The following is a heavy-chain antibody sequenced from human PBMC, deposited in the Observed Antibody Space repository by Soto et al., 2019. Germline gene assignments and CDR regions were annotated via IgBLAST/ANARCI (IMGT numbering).Heavy chain of an antibody. J-gene: IGHJ4*02. CDR3: ARAPGYCSGGSCYPLYFDY. Sequence: SVKVSCKASGGTFSSYAISWVRQAPGQGLEWMGGIIPIFGTANYAQKFQGRVTITADESTSTAYMELSSLRSEDTAVYYCARAPGYCSGGSCYPLYFDYWGQGTLVTVSS. CDR2: IIPIFGTA. CDR1: GGTFSSYA. D-gene: IGHD2-15*01. V-gene: IGHV1-69*13.